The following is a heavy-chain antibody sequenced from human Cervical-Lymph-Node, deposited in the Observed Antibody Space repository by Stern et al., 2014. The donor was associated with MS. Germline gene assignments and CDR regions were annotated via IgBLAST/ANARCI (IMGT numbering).Heavy chain of an antibody. CDR1: GFTFSDHY. Sequence: VQLVESGGALVKPGGSLRLSCEASGFTFSDHYLSWIRQAPGQGLEWVSCISMRGAIIYYEDSLKGRLTISRDNDNNPLYLQLSSLRAKDTAVYYCARPRGRARSGYYFDYWGQGTLVTVTS. CDR3: ARPRGRARSGYYFDY. J-gene: IGHJ4*02. V-gene: IGHV3-11*01. D-gene: IGHD6-25*01. CDR2: ISMRGAII.